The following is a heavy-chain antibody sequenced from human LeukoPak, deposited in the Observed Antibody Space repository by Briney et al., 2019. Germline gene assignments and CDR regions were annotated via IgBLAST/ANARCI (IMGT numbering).Heavy chain of an antibody. CDR2: INPNSGGT. CDR3: ARGTGTTGCDY. V-gene: IGHV1-2*02. J-gene: IGHJ4*02. D-gene: IGHD1-1*01. Sequence: GASVKVSCKASGYTFTDYYMHWVRQAPGQGLEWMGWINPNSGGTNYAQKFQGRVTMTRDTSISTAYMELTRLRSDDTAVYHCARGTGTTGCDYWGQGSLVTVSS. CDR1: GYTFTDYY.